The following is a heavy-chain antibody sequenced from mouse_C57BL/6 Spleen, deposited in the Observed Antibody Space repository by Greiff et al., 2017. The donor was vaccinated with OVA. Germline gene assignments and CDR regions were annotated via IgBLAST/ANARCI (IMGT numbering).Heavy chain of an antibody. CDR1: GYTFTSYW. CDR3: AREGGNYDYFDY. V-gene: IGHV1-61*01. CDR2: IYPSDSET. Sequence: QVQLKQPGAELVRPGSSVKLSCKASGYTFTSYWMDWVKQRPGQGLEWIGNIYPSDSETHYNQKFKDKATLTVDKSSSTAYMQLSSLTSEDSAVYYCAREGGNYDYFDYWGQGTTLTVSS. J-gene: IGHJ2*01. D-gene: IGHD2-1*01.